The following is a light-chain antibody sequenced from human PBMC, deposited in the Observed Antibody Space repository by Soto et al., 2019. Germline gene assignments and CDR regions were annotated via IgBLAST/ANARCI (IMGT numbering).Light chain of an antibody. CDR3: CSYAGSYTVV. Sequence: QSALTQPASVSGSPGQPITISCTGTSSDVGAYNYVSWYQLHPGKAPKLMIYDVSKRPSGVPDRFSGSKSGNTASLTISGLQAEDEADYYCCSYAGSYTVVFGGGTKLTVL. V-gene: IGLV2-11*01. CDR1: SSDVGAYNY. J-gene: IGLJ2*01. CDR2: DVS.